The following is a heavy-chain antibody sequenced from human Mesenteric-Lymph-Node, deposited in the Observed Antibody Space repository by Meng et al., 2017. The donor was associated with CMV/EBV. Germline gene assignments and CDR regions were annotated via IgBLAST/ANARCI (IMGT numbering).Heavy chain of an antibody. CDR3: ARTNNWGFDY. CDR2: INIVEDKT. D-gene: IGHD3-16*01. Sequence: QVQLMQSGAEGKKPGASVKVSCKASGYTFSSYAMHWVRQAPGQRLEWMGWINIVEDKTKTSQNFQGRVTLTRDTSANTAYMELSSLRSDDTAVYYCARTNNWGFDYWGQGTLVTVSS. V-gene: IGHV1-3*04. J-gene: IGHJ4*02. CDR1: GYTFSSYA.